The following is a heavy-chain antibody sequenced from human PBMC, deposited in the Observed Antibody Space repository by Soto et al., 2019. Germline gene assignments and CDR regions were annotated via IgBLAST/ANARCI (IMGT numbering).Heavy chain of an antibody. V-gene: IGHV4-39*06. Sequence: SETLSLTCTVSGGSITNNTFYWGWIRQTRGRGLDWIASVLERVSTYYTPSPKSWLSLSVDTLKSQFALRLNSVTAADAGVYYGAAVTAIRTILDYRGNGVRVTVSS. CDR2: VLERVST. J-gene: IGHJ4*01. CDR3: AAVTAIRTILDY. CDR1: GGSITNNTFY. D-gene: IGHD2-21*02.